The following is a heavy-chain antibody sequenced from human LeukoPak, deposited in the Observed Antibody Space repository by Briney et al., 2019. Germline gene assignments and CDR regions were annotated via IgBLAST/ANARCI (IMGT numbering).Heavy chain of an antibody. CDR3: ARVVPDTPYYYYGMDV. CDR1: GFTFSSYS. CDR2: ISSRSGYT. J-gene: IGHJ6*02. D-gene: IGHD2-15*01. Sequence: AGGSLRLSCAASGFTFSSYSMNWVRQAPGKGLEWVSSISSRSGYTYDADSVRGRFTISRDNAKNSLYLQMNSLRAKDTAVYYCARVVPDTPYYYYGMDVWGQGITVTVSS. V-gene: IGHV3-21*01.